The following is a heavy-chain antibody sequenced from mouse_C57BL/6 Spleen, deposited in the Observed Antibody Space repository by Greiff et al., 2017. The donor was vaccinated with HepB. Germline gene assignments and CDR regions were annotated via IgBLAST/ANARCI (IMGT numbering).Heavy chain of an antibody. Sequence: QLVESGGGLVKPGGSLKLSCAASGFTFSSYAMSWVRQTPEKRLEWVATISDGGSYTYYPDNVKGRFTISRDNAKNNLYLQMSHLKSEDTAMYYCARDYYDYGWFAYWGQGTLVTVSA. V-gene: IGHV5-4*01. CDR2: ISDGGSYT. J-gene: IGHJ3*01. CDR1: GFTFSSYA. D-gene: IGHD2-4*01. CDR3: ARDYYDYGWFAY.